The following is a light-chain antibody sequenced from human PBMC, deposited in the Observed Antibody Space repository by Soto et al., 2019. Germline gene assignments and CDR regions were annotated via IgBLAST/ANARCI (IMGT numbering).Light chain of an antibody. CDR2: NNN. V-gene: IGLV1-44*01. CDR3: AAWDDSLIGYV. Sequence: QSVLTQPPSTSGTPGQRVTISCSGSSSNIGSNTVSWCQQLPGTAPKPLIYNNNRRPSGVPDRFSGSKSGTSASLAISGLQSEDEADYYCAAWDDSLIGYVFGTGTKVTVL. CDR1: SSNIGSNT. J-gene: IGLJ1*01.